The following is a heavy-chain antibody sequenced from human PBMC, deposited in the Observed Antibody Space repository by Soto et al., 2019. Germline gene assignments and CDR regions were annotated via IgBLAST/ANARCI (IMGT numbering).Heavy chain of an antibody. CDR2: ISGSGSKT. CDR1: GITFSSYA. Sequence: PGGSPRLSCAASGITFSSYAMSWVRQVPGKGLEWVSTISGSGSKTYYADSVKGRFTISRDNSKNTLYLQMNSLRADDTALYYCPRLVGHLYSSSLFDYWGQGTLVTVSS. V-gene: IGHV3-23*01. D-gene: IGHD6-13*01. CDR3: PRLVGHLYSSSLFDY. J-gene: IGHJ4*02.